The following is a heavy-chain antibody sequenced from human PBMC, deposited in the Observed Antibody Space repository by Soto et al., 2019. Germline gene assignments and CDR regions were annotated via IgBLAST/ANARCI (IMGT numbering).Heavy chain of an antibody. CDR1: GGSISTNY. D-gene: IGHD3-22*01. Sequence: QVQLQESGPGLVKPSETLSLTCTVSGGSISTNYWSWIRQPPGKGLEWIGYIYNSGSSNYNPSLNSRVTISVDTSKNPFAPQLASVTAADTAVYYCARGDSHSSGYLIVGVLTQWGQGTLVTVSS. CDR3: ARGDSHSSGYLIVGVLTQ. V-gene: IGHV4-59*01. J-gene: IGHJ4*02. CDR2: IYNSGSS.